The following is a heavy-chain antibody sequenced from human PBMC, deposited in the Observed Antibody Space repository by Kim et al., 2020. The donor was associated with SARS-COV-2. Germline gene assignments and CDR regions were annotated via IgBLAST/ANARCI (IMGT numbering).Heavy chain of an antibody. Sequence: GGSLRLSCAASGFSFNTYAMSWVRQTPGTGLEWVSIVVSDGSVTSYADSVKGRFTISRDNSKNTVYLQMNSLRGDDTAVYYCAKHFGTAHTTGRSFDSWGQGTLVTVSS. CDR3: AKHFGTAHTTGRSFDS. CDR1: GFSFNTYA. V-gene: IGHV3-23*01. D-gene: IGHD4-17*01. CDR2: VVSDGSVT. J-gene: IGHJ4*02.